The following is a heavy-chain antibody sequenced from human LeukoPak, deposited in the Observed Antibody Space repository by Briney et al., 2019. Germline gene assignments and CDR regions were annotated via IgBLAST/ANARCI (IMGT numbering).Heavy chain of an antibody. V-gene: IGHV4-34*01. Sequence: SETLSLTCAVYGGSFSDYYWRWSWIRQPPGKGLEWIGEINHSGSTNYNPSLKSRVTISVDTSKNQFSLKQTSVTAADTAVYYCARQVYASGSADAFDIWGQGTMLTVSS. CDR3: ARQVYASGSADAFDI. CDR2: INHSGST. J-gene: IGHJ3*02. CDR1: GGSFSDYY. D-gene: IGHD3-10*01.